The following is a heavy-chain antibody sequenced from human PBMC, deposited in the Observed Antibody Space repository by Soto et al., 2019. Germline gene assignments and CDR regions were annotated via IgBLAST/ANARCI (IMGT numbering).Heavy chain of an antibody. D-gene: IGHD6-13*01. CDR2: ISYDGSNK. V-gene: IGHV3-30-3*01. Sequence: PRLSCAASGFTFSSYAMHWVRQAPGKGLEWVAVISYDGSNKYYADSVKGRLTISRDNSKNTLYLQMNSLRAEDTAVYYCAGGRGMAAAGIDYWGQGTLVTVSS. J-gene: IGHJ4*02. CDR1: GFTFSSYA. CDR3: AGGRGMAAAGIDY.